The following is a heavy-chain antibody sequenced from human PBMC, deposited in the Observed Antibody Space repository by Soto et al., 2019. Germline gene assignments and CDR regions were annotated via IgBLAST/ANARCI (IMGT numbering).Heavy chain of an antibody. D-gene: IGHD3-10*01. J-gene: IGHJ4*02. CDR3: SKGLRWFGELSAKFDY. CDR1: GLTFSSYA. CDR2: ISSSSSYI. V-gene: IGHV3-21*04. Sequence: PGGSLRLSCAASGLTFSSYAMSWVRQAPGKGLEWVSAISSSSSYIYYADSVKGRFTISRDNAKNSLYLQMNSLRAEDTALYYCSKGLRWFGELSAKFDYWGQGTLVTVSS.